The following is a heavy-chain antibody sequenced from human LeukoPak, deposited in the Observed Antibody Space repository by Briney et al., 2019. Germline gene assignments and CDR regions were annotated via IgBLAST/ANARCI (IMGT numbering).Heavy chain of an antibody. Sequence: SVKVSCKASGGTFSSYAISWVRQAPGQGLEWMGGIIPIFGTANYAQKFQGRVTITADKSTSTAYMELSSLRSEDTAVYYCARDPHPPHLSGWYGSLTFDYWGQGTLVTVSS. CDR2: IIPIFGTA. CDR1: GGTFSSYA. V-gene: IGHV1-69*06. CDR3: ARDPHPPHLSGWYGSLTFDY. D-gene: IGHD6-19*01. J-gene: IGHJ4*02.